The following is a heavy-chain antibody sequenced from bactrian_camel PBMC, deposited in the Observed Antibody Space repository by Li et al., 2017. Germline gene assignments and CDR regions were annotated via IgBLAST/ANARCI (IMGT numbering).Heavy chain of an antibody. D-gene: IGHD5*01. CDR3: AKVEDSLSYGLGYSLPGYDYAY. CDR1: GFNLGGAD. J-gene: IGHJ4*01. Sequence: HVQLVESGGDLVQAGGSLRLSCTGPGFNLGGADVAWYRQVLENDCELVSRKHRNGTLYYSDSVKGRFTISRDNAKNTLYLQLNSLKTEDTAMYYCAKVEDSLSYGLGYSLPGYDYAYWGQGTQVTVS. V-gene: IGHV3S55*01. CDR2: KHRNGTL.